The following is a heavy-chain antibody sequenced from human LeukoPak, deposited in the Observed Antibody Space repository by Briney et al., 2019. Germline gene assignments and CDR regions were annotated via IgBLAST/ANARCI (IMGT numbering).Heavy chain of an antibody. D-gene: IGHD1-26*01. CDR3: AKGENSGSYEKYFDY. V-gene: IGHV3-23*01. J-gene: IGHJ4*02. CDR1: GFTFSSYG. CDR2: ISGSGGST. Sequence: GGSLRLSCAASGFTFSSYGMSWVRQAPGKGLEWVSAISGSGGSTYYADSVKGRFTISRDNSKNTLYLQMNSLRAEDTAVYYCAKGENSGSYEKYFDYWGQGTLVTVSS.